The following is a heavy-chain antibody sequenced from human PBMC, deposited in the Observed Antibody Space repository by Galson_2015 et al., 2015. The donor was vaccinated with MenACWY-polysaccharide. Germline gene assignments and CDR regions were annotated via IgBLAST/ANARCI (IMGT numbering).Heavy chain of an antibody. D-gene: IGHD1-26*01. CDR3: ARGRWSGTSLGYYFDY. V-gene: IGHV1-3*01. CDR2: INAGNGDT. J-gene: IGHJ4*02. CDR1: GYIFTNNG. Sequence: SVKVSCKASGYIFTNNGMHWVRQAPGQRLEWMGWINAGNGDTRYSQNFQDRVTTTRDASVSTAYMEVSSLRSEDTAIYYCARGRWSGTSLGYYFDYWGRGTLVTVSS.